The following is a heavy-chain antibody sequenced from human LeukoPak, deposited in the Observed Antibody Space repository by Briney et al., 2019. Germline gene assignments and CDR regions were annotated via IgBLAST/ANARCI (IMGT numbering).Heavy chain of an antibody. CDR1: GFTFSTYA. CDR2: ISYDGSDK. D-gene: IGHD3-10*01. CDR3: AKDIRNDRFGGPGKY. V-gene: IGHV3-30*18. Sequence: GGSLRLSCVVSGFTFSTYAMHWVRQAPGKGLEWVAIISYDGSDKYHADSVKGRFTISRDNSKNTLYLQMNSLRAEDTAVYYCAKDIRNDRFGGPGKYWGQGTLVTVSS. J-gene: IGHJ4*02.